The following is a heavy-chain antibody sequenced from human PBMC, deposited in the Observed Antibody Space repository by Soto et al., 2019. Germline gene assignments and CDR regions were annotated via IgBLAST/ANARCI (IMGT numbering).Heavy chain of an antibody. D-gene: IGHD6-19*01. CDR1: GGTLSTYT. V-gene: IGHV1-69*02. CDR3: AAVAGTSAFVGYFEY. J-gene: IGHJ4*02. Sequence: QGLLVQSGAEVKKPGSSVKVSCKAPGGTLSTYTLTWLRQAPGQGPEWMGRIIPAHDVEDYAQQFQGRVTITADTSTSTAYMEPHSIRSDDTAVYYCAAVAGTSAFVGYFEYWGQGTLVTVAS. CDR2: IIPAHDVE.